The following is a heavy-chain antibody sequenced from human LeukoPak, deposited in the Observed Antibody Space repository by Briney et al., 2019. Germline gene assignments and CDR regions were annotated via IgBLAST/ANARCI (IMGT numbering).Heavy chain of an antibody. D-gene: IGHD1-26*01. V-gene: IGHV4-59*01. CDR2: IYYSGST. Sequence: SETLSLTCTVSGGSISSYYWSWIRQPPGKGLEWIGYIYYSGSTNYSPSLRSQVTISVDTSKNQFSLKLSSVTAADTAVYYCARENGGSYSGWFDPWGQGTLVTVSS. CDR3: ARENGGSYSGWFDP. CDR1: GGSISSYY. J-gene: IGHJ5*02.